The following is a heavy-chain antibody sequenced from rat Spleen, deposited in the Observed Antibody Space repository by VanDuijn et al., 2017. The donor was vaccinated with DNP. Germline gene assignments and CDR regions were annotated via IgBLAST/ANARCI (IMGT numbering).Heavy chain of an antibody. CDR3: ARGVYYYSATYWYFDF. V-gene: IGHV5S23*01. Sequence: EVQLVESGGGLVQPGNSLKLSCGVSGFTFSNYDMAWVRQAPTKGLEWVASVTSGGGTTYYRDSVKGRFTISRDIPKSTLYLQMDSLRSEATATYYCARGVYYYSATYWYFDFWGPGTMVTVSS. CDR1: GFTFSNYD. D-gene: IGHD1-1*01. J-gene: IGHJ1*01. CDR2: VTSGGGTT.